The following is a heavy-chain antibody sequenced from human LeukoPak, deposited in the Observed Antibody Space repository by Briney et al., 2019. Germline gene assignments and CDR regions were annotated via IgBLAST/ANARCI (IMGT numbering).Heavy chain of an antibody. CDR2: INPNSGGT. Sequence: AASVNVSCKASGYTFTGYYMHWVRQAPGQGLEWMGWINPNSGGTNYAQKFQGRVTMTRDTSISTAYMELSRLRSDDTAVYYCARVSSGRPFDYWGQGTLVTVSS. CDR3: ARVSSGRPFDY. V-gene: IGHV1-2*02. D-gene: IGHD6-19*01. CDR1: GYTFTGYY. J-gene: IGHJ4*02.